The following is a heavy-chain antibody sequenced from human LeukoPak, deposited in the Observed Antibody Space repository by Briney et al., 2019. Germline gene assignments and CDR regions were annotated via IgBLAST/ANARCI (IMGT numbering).Heavy chain of an antibody. Sequence: PGGSLRLSCAASGFTISTYGMNWVRQAPRKGLEWVSVIFGSGDSTYYADSVKGRFTISRDKSKNTLYLQMHSLRAEDTAVYYCARLAAITSWFDPWGQGTLVTVSS. CDR2: IFGSGDST. D-gene: IGHD5-12*01. CDR1: GFTISTYG. J-gene: IGHJ5*02. CDR3: ARLAAITSWFDP. V-gene: IGHV3-23*01.